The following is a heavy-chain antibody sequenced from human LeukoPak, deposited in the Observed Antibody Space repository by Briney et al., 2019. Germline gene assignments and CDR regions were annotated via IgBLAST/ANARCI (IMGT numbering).Heavy chain of an antibody. CDR3: ASSPNQYFIDY. CDR1: GGSISSYY. Sequence: SETLSLTCTVSGGSISSYYWSWIRQPAGKGLEWIGHIYTSGSTSYNPSLKSRVTMSVDTSKNQFSLKLNSVTDADTAVYYCASSPNQYFIDYWGQGALVTVSS. CDR2: IYTSGST. D-gene: IGHD1-14*01. J-gene: IGHJ4*02. V-gene: IGHV4-4*07.